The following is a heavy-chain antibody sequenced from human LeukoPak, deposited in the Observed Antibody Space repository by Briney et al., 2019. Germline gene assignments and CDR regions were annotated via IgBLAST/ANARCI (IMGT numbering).Heavy chain of an antibody. Sequence: ASVKVSCKASGGTFSSYAISWVRQAPGQGLEWMGGVIPIFGTANYAQKFQGRVTITADESTSTAYMELSSLRSEDTAVYYCARGRPNYYDSSGYYWFDPWGQGTLVTVSS. V-gene: IGHV1-69*13. CDR2: VIPIFGTA. CDR1: GGTFSSYA. D-gene: IGHD3-22*01. CDR3: ARGRPNYYDSSGYYWFDP. J-gene: IGHJ5*02.